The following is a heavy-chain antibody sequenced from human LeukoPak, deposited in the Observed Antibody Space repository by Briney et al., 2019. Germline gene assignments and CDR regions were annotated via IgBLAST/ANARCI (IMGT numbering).Heavy chain of an antibody. CDR3: AKTGLGAWTFDI. J-gene: IGHJ3*02. CDR2: ISGDGGST. CDR1: GFTFDDYA. D-gene: IGHD3-16*01. Sequence: GGSLRLSCAASGFTFDDYAMHWVRQAPGKGLEWVSLISGDGGSTYYADSVRGRFTISRDNSKNSLYLQMNSLRTEDTALYYCAKTGLGAWTFDIWGQGTMVTVSS. V-gene: IGHV3-43*02.